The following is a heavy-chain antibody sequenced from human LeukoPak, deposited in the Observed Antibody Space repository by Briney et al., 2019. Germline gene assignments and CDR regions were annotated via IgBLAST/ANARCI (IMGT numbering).Heavy chain of an antibody. Sequence: GVSLRLSCVASGFTFSNHGMHWVRQAPGKGLEWVAVSWYDGTNKYYADSVKGRFTISRDNSKNTLYLQMNSLRAEDTAVYYCASPWGSGSYYNAFDIWGQGTMVTVSS. J-gene: IGHJ3*02. CDR2: SWYDGTNK. D-gene: IGHD1-26*01. CDR1: GFTFSNHG. V-gene: IGHV3-30*02. CDR3: ASPWGSGSYYNAFDI.